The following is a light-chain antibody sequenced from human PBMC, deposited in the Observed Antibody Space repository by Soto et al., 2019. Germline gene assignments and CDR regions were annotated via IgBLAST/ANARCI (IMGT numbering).Light chain of an antibody. CDR3: QQSYSSPLT. V-gene: IGKV1-39*01. J-gene: IGKJ4*01. CDR1: QSINNY. CDR2: SAS. Sequence: DVQMTQYPSSLSASVGDTVTITCRASQSINNYLNWYAQKPGEAPKLLMYSASTLQSGVPSRFSCSGTGTDFTLTITSLQPEDFAVYFCQQSYSSPLTVGGGTKMDI.